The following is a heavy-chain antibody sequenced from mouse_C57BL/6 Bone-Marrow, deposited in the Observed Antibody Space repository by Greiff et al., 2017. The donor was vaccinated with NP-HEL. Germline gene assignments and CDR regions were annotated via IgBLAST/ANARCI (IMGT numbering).Heavy chain of an antibody. CDR2: IDPETGGT. J-gene: IGHJ3*01. Sequence: VQLVESGAELVRPGASVTLSCKASGYTFTDYEMHWVKQTPVHGLEWIGAIDPETGGTAYNQKFKGKAILTADKSSSTAYMELRSLTSEDSAVYYCTRDYGNLFAYWGQGTLVTVSA. CDR3: TRDYGNLFAY. V-gene: IGHV1-15*01. CDR1: GYTFTDYE. D-gene: IGHD2-1*01.